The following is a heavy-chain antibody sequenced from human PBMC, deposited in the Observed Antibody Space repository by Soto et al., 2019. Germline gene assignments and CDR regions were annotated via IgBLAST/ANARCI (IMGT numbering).Heavy chain of an antibody. D-gene: IGHD3-22*01. CDR3: ARDGDYYDSSGFQRDYHYYGMDV. CDR1: GGSFSDYA. J-gene: IGHJ6*02. Sequence: QVQLVQSGAEVKKPGPSVKVSCQASGGSFSDYAISWVRQAPGQGLEWMGGIIPMLGIADNAQKFQGRVIITADEYTSTVYMELSSLRSEDTAVYYCARDGDYYDSSGFQRDYHYYGMDVWGQGTTVTVAS. CDR2: IIPMLGIA. V-gene: IGHV1-69*01.